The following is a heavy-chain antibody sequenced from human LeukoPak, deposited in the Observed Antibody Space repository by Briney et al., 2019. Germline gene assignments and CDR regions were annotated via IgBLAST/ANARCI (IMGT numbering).Heavy chain of an antibody. Sequence: ASVKVSCKASGYTFTSYDINWVRQATGPGLEGKGWMNPNSGNTGYAQKFQGRVTMTRNTSISTAYMELSSLRSEDTAVYYCARVRYSGYDNFDYWGQGTLVTVSS. V-gene: IGHV1-8*01. CDR1: GYTFTSYD. CDR3: ARVRYSGYDNFDY. D-gene: IGHD5-12*01. CDR2: MNPNSGNT. J-gene: IGHJ4*02.